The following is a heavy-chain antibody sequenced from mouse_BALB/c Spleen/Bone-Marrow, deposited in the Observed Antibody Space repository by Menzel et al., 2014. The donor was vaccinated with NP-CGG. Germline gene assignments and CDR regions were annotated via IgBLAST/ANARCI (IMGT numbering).Heavy chain of an antibody. CDR2: IDPANGDT. CDR3: ARGGNYGWFAY. Sequence: VQLQQSGAELVKPGASVKLSCTASSFNIKDTYMHWVKQRPEQGLEWIGRIDPANGDTIYDPKFQGKATITADTSSNTAYLQLSSLTSEDTAVYYCARGGNYGWFAYWGQGTLVTVSA. CDR1: SFNIKDTY. D-gene: IGHD2-1*01. V-gene: IGHV14-3*02. J-gene: IGHJ3*01.